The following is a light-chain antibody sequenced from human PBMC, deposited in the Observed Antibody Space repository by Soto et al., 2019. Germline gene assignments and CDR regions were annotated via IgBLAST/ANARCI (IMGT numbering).Light chain of an antibody. CDR2: HAS. CDR1: QSISSW. CDR3: QQYKSYFRT. Sequence: DIQMTQSPSTLSASVGDRVTITCRASQSISSWLAWYQQKPGKAPKLLIYHASNLQSGVPSRFSGSGSGTEFTLTISSLLPEDFATYYCQQYKSYFRTFGQGTKVDIK. V-gene: IGKV1-5*01. J-gene: IGKJ1*01.